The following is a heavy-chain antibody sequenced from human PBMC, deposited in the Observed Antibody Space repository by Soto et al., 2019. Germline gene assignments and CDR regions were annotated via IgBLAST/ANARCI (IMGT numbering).Heavy chain of an antibody. CDR2: ISYDGSNK. CDR3: AKSLELEWLIPTKGRGMDV. Sequence: GGSLRLSCAASGFTFSSYGMHWVRQAPGKGLEWVAVISYDGSNKYYADSVKGRFTISRDNSKNTLYLQMNSLRAEDTAVYYCAKSLELEWLIPTKGRGMDVWGQGTTVTVSS. J-gene: IGHJ6*02. D-gene: IGHD3-3*01. CDR1: GFTFSSYG. V-gene: IGHV3-30*18.